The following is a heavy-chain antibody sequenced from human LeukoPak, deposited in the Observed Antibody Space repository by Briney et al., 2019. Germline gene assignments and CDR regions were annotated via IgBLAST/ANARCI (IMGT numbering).Heavy chain of an antibody. CDR1: GFTFNSYW. Sequence: GGSLRLSCAASGFTFNSYWMSWVRQAPGKGLEWVANIKQDGSEKYYVDSVKGRFTISRDNAKNSLYLQMKSLRAEDTAVYYCATEKVGPNLYYFDYWGQGALVTVSA. CDR3: ATEKVGPNLYYFDY. V-gene: IGHV3-7*01. D-gene: IGHD1-26*01. J-gene: IGHJ4*02. CDR2: IKQDGSEK.